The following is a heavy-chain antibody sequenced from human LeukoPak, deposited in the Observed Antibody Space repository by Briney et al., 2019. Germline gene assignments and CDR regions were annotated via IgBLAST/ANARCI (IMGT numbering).Heavy chain of an antibody. CDR2: IKQDGSEK. J-gene: IGHJ6*02. V-gene: IGHV3-7*01. Sequence: PGGSLRLSCAASGFTFSSYWMSWVRQAPGKGLEWVANIKQDGSEKYYVDSVKGRFTISRDNAKNSLYLQMNSLRAEDTAVYYCAKGAAEYYYGMDVWGQGTTVTVSS. CDR3: AKGAAEYYYGMDV. D-gene: IGHD6-13*01. CDR1: GFTFSSYW.